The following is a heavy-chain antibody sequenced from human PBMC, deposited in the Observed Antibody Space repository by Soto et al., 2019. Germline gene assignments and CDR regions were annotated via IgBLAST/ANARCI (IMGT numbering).Heavy chain of an antibody. Sequence: EVQVVESGGGLVQPGGSLRLSCAASDFSLSGDWMAWVRQTPGKGLEFVANIKEDGSVKNYMDSVKGRFSISRDNAKNSLYLQMNSLRVEDTAVYYCARARECDDITCYGVGDVWGQGSLVTVSP. CDR3: ARARECDDITCYGVGDV. D-gene: IGHD3-9*01. CDR2: IKEDGSVK. CDR1: DFSLSGDW. J-gene: IGHJ4*02. V-gene: IGHV3-7*01.